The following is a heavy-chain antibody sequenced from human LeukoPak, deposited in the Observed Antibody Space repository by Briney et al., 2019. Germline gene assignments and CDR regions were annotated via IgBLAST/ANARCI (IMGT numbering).Heavy chain of an antibody. D-gene: IGHD2-2*02. CDR2: MNPNSGNT. CDR1: GYTFTSYD. Sequence: ASVKVSCEASGYTFTSYDINWVRQATGQGLEWMGWMNPNSGNTGYAQKFQGRVTMTRNTSISTAYMELSSLRSEDTAVYYCARDRPGRYCSTISCYSASPFDPWGQGTLVTVSS. J-gene: IGHJ5*02. CDR3: ARDRPGRYCSTISCYSASPFDP. V-gene: IGHV1-8*01.